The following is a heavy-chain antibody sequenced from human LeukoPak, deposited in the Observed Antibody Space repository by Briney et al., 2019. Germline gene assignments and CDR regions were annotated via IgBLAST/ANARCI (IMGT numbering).Heavy chain of an antibody. CDR2: MNPNSGNT. CDR3: AKGAYYYDSSGYIIVSNAFDI. D-gene: IGHD3-22*01. CDR1: GYTFTSYD. J-gene: IGHJ3*02. Sequence: ASVKVSCKASGYTFTSYDINWVRQATGQGLEWMGWMNPNSGNTGYAQKFQGRVTMTRNTSISTAYMELSSLRSEDTAVYYCAKGAYYYDSSGYIIVSNAFDIWGQGTMVTVSS. V-gene: IGHV1-8*01.